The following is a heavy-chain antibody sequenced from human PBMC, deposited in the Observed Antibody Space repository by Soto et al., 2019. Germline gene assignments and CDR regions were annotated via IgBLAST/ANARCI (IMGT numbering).Heavy chain of an antibody. Sequence: PGGSLRLSCAASGFTFSDYYMSWIRQAPGKXLEWVSYISSSGSTIYYADSVKGRFTISRDNAKNSLYLQMNSLRAEDTAVYYCARMGVYQQLVLIYYYYGMDVWGQGTTVTVSS. CDR1: GFTFSDYY. CDR3: ARMGVYQQLVLIYYYYGMDV. J-gene: IGHJ6*02. CDR2: ISSSGSTI. D-gene: IGHD6-13*01. V-gene: IGHV3-11*01.